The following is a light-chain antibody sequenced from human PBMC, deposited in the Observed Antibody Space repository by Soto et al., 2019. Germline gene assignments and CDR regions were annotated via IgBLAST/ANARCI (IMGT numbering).Light chain of an antibody. CDR2: KTS. V-gene: IGKV1-5*03. Sequence: DIQLTQSPSTLSASVGDRVTITCRASQSISSWLAWYQQKPGKAPKFLIYKTSNLESGVPSRFSGSGSGTEFTLTISSLQPDDVATYYCQYYNNYCWTFGQGAKVEIK. CDR1: QSISSW. J-gene: IGKJ1*01. CDR3: QYYNNYCWT.